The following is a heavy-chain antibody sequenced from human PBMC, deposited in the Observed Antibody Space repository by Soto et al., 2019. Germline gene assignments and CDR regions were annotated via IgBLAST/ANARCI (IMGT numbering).Heavy chain of an antibody. D-gene: IGHD3-10*01. V-gene: IGHV4-34*01. Sequence: PSETLSLTCAVYGGSFSGYYWSWIRQPPGKGLEWIGEINHSGSTNYNPSLKSRVTISVDTSKNQFSLKLSSVTAADTAVYYCARAVYYGSGSSYGWFDPWGQGTLVTVSS. CDR3: ARAVYYGSGSSYGWFDP. J-gene: IGHJ5*02. CDR2: INHSGST. CDR1: GGSFSGYY.